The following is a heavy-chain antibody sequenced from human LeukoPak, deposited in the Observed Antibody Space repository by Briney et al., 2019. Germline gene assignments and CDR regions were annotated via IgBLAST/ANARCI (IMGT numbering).Heavy chain of an antibody. V-gene: IGHV3-11*04. Sequence: KTGGSLRLSCAVSGFTVRSNYVSWVRQAPGKGLEWVSYISSSGALVFYADSVKGRFAISRDNAKNSLYLHMSSLRAEDTAIYYCARDPTTADIDYWGRGTLVTVSS. CDR1: GFTVRSNY. J-gene: IGHJ4*02. CDR3: ARDPTTADIDY. D-gene: IGHD1-1*01. CDR2: ISSSGALV.